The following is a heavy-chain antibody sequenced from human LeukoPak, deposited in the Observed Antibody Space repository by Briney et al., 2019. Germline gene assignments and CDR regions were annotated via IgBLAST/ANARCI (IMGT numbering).Heavy chain of an antibody. V-gene: IGHV3-7*01. J-gene: IGHJ2*01. Sequence: GGSLRLSCAASGFTFSSYWMSWVRQAPGKGLEWVANIKQDGSEKYYVDSVKGRVTISRDISKNTVYLQVNSLTADDTGTYYCARDADVTEIYWYFDLWGRGTLVTVSS. D-gene: IGHD1-20*01. CDR3: ARDADVTEIYWYFDL. CDR2: IKQDGSEK. CDR1: GFTFSSYW.